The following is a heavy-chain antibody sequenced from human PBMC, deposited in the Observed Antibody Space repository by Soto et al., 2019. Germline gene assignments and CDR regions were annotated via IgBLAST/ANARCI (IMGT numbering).Heavy chain of an antibody. CDR3: ARVRVVRGVIITGWFDP. CDR1: GGSISSGGYY. Sequence: SETLSLTCTVSGGSISSGGYYWSWIRQHPGKGLEWIGYIYYSGSTYYNPSLKSRVTISVDTSKNQFSLKLSSVTAADTVVYYCARVRVVRGVIITGWFDPWGQGTLVTVSS. D-gene: IGHD3-10*01. CDR2: IYYSGST. V-gene: IGHV4-31*03. J-gene: IGHJ5*02.